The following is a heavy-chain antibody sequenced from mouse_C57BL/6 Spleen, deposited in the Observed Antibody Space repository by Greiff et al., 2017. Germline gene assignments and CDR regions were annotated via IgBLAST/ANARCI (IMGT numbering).Heavy chain of an antibody. Sequence: EVQRVESGAELVRPGASVKLSCTASGFNIKDDYMHWVKQRPEQGLEWIGWIDPENGDTEYASKFQGKATITADTSSNTAYLQLSSLTSEDTAVYYCNYYGSSYDAMDYWGQGTSVTVSS. CDR1: GFNIKDDY. D-gene: IGHD1-1*01. V-gene: IGHV14-4*01. CDR2: IDPENGDT. CDR3: NYYGSSYDAMDY. J-gene: IGHJ4*01.